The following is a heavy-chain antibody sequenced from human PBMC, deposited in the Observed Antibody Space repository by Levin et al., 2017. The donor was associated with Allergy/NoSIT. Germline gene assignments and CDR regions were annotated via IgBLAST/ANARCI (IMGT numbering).Heavy chain of an antibody. CDR3: ARGNEYSSSIPLDY. J-gene: IGHJ4*02. CDR1: GGSFSGYY. V-gene: IGHV4-34*01. D-gene: IGHD6-6*01. Sequence: PSETLSLTCAVYGGSFSGYYWSWIRQPPGKGLEWIGEINHSGSTNYNPSLKSRVTISVDTSKNQFSLKLSSVTAADTAVYYCARGNEYSSSIPLDYWGQGTLVTVSS. CDR2: INHSGST.